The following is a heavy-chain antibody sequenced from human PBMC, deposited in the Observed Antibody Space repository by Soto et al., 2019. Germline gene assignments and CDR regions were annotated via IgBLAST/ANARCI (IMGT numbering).Heavy chain of an antibody. CDR2: VSTGTTT. V-gene: IGHV3-48*03. Sequence: EVQLVESGGGLVQPGGSLRLSCVASGFIFSDYEMNWVRQTPGKGLEWISYVSTGTTTYYADSVKGRFTISRDNAKNSLYLQMNTLRAADTAVYYCARQLVAGGQFDYWGQGTLVTVSS. J-gene: IGHJ4*02. D-gene: IGHD2-21*01. CDR3: ARQLVAGGQFDY. CDR1: GFIFSDYE.